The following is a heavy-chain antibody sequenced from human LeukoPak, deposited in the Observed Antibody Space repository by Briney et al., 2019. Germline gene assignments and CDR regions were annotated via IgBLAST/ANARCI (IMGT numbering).Heavy chain of an antibody. CDR2: IIPIFGTA. J-gene: IGHJ3*02. D-gene: IGHD2-21*02. Sequence: GASVNVSCKASGGTFSSYAISWVRQAPGQGREWMGGIIPIFGTANYAQKFQGRVTITTDESTSTAYMELSSLRSEDTAVYYCARRGGDNAFDIWGQGTMVTVSS. CDR1: GGTFSSYA. CDR3: ARRGGDNAFDI. V-gene: IGHV1-69*05.